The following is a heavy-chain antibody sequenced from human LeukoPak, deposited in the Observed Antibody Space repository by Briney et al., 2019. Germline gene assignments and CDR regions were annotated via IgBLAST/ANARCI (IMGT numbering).Heavy chain of an antibody. V-gene: IGHV3-30-3*01. J-gene: IGHJ4*02. CDR1: GFNFSSYA. CDR2: ISYDGSNK. CDR3: ARDRRDIVVVPDQTLDY. Sequence: GGSLRLSCAASGFNFSSYAMHWVRQAPGKGLEWVAVISYDGSNKYYADSVKGRFTISRDNSKNTLYLQMNSLRAEDTAVYYCARDRRDIVVVPDQTLDYWGQGTLVTVSS. D-gene: IGHD2-2*01.